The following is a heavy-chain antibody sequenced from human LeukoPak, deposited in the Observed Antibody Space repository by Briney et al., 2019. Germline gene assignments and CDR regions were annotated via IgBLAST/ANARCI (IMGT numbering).Heavy chain of an antibody. D-gene: IGHD2-21*02. CDR1: EFTVSVNY. Sequence: GGSLRLSCAASEFTVSVNYMSWVRQAPGKGLEWVSAISGSGGSTYYAGSVKGRFTISRDNSKNTLYLQMNSLRADDTAVYYCAKSHHVTAIDYWGQGTLVTVSS. CDR3: AKSHHVTAIDY. J-gene: IGHJ4*02. V-gene: IGHV3-23*01. CDR2: ISGSGGST.